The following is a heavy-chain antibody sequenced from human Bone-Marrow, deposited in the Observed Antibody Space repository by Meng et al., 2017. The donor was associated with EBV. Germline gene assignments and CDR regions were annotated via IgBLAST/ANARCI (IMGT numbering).Heavy chain of an antibody. V-gene: IGHV3-21*01. CDR1: GFTFSSYS. Sequence: EVQLVESGGGLVKPGGSLRLFCAASGFTFSSYSMNWVRQAPGKGLEWVSSISSSSSYIYYADSVKGRFTISRDNAKNSLYLQMNSLRAEDTAVYYCARGPEQLSYFDYWGQGTLVTVSS. J-gene: IGHJ4*02. CDR2: ISSSSSYI. CDR3: ARGPEQLSYFDY. D-gene: IGHD5-18*01.